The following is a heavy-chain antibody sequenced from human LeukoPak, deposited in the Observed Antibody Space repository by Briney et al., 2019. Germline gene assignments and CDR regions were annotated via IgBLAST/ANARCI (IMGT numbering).Heavy chain of an antibody. CDR3: ARDSEYYYGSGSLGVVYYGMDV. D-gene: IGHD3-10*01. CDR1: GGSISTYY. CDR2: IYDSGST. J-gene: IGHJ6*02. V-gene: IGHV4-59*01. Sequence: TSETLSLTCTVSGGSISTYYWNWIRQPPGKGLEWIGCIYDSGSTNYDPSLKSRVTISVETSKNQFSLKLNSVTAADTAVYYCARDSEYYYGSGSLGVVYYGMDVRGQGTTVTVSS.